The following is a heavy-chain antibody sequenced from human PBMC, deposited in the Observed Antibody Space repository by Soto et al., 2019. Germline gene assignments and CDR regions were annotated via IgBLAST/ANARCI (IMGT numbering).Heavy chain of an antibody. J-gene: IGHJ6*02. D-gene: IGHD4-17*01. CDR2: VHYSGSV. Sequence: SETLSLTCTVSGGSISFDHYHWTWIRQPPGKGLEWIGYVHYSGSVLYNPSLQSRVSISVDTSKNQFSLKLSSVTAADTAVYYCTTCSYGDYYYGMDVWGQGTTVTVSS. CDR1: GGSISFDHYH. CDR3: TTCSYGDYYYGMDV. V-gene: IGHV4-30-4*01.